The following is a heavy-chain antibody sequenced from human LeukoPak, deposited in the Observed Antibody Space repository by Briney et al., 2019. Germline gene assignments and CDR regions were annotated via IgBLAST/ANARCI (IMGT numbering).Heavy chain of an antibody. CDR2: MNPNSGNT. CDR3: ARGRGYCSSTSCYRGYNWFDP. D-gene: IGHD2-2*01. J-gene: IGHJ5*02. Sequence: GASVKVSCKASGYTFTSYDINWVRQATGQGLEWMGWMNPNSGNTGYAQKFQGRVTMTRNTSISTAYMELSSLRSEDTAVYYCARGRGYCSSTSCYRGYNWFDPWGQGTLVTVSS. CDR1: GYTFTSYD. V-gene: IGHV1-8*01.